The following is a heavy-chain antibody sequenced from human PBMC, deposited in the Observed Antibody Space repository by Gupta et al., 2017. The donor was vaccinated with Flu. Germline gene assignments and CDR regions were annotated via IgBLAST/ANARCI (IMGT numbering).Heavy chain of an antibody. CDR3: ARGKALWGRPNYYGVDG. V-gene: IGHV3-13*02. Sequence: FITTEMTWVSKVTGKGLEWVSANETAGDKYYQDSVKGRCSISIENAKNSLYLKMNSLRAGDTAGYYCARGKALWGRPNYYGVDGWGQGTTVIVS. CDR2: NETAGDK. J-gene: IGHJ6*02. CDR1: FITTE. D-gene: IGHD2-21*01.